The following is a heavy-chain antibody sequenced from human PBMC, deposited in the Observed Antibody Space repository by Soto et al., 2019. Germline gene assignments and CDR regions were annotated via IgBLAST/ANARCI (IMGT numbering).Heavy chain of an antibody. Sequence: QVQLVESGGGEVQPGRSLTISCAASGFTFSTYCMHWVRQTPGKGLEWVAVISYDGTNKFYSDSVKGRFTISRDNFKNTRTLQMNSLRADDTAVYSCAKDLQSYGDYDYYCYGMDVWGLGTRVTVSS. CDR2: ISYDGTNK. D-gene: IGHD4-17*01. CDR1: GFTFSTYC. J-gene: IGHJ6*02. V-gene: IGHV3-30*18. CDR3: AKDLQSYGDYDYYCYGMDV.